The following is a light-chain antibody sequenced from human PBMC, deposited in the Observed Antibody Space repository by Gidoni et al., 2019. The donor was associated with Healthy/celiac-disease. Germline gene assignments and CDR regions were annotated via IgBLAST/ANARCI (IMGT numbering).Light chain of an antibody. CDR1: QSVSSY. V-gene: IGKV3-11*01. Sequence: EIVLTQSPATLSLSPGERATLSCRASQSVSSYLAWYQQKPGQAPRLLIYDASNRATGIPARFSGSGSGTDFTLTISSLEPEDFAVYYCQQRSNWPTFXPXTKVDFK. CDR2: DAS. CDR3: QQRSNWPT. J-gene: IGKJ3*01.